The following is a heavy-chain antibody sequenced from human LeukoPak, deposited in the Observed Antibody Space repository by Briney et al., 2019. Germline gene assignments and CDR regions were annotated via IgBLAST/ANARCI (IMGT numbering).Heavy chain of an antibody. CDR1: GGTFSSYA. CDR3: ARPGGPSWNDAFDI. V-gene: IGHV1-69*13. CDR2: IIPIFGTA. D-gene: IGHD2-2*01. J-gene: IGHJ3*02. Sequence: SVKVSCKASGGTFSSYAISWVRQAPGQGLEWMGGIIPIFGTANYAQKFQGRVTITADESTSTVYMELRSLRSEDTAVYYCARPGGPSWNDAFDIWGQGTMVTVSS.